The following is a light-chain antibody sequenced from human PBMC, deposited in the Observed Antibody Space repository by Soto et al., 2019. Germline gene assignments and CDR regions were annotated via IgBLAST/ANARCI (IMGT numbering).Light chain of an antibody. J-gene: IGKJ4*01. Sequence: DIQMIQSPSSLSASVGDRVTIYCPASQSIARHLNWYQQKPGATPTLLIYTASNLQSDVPSRFSASGSERDFTLTISDLQPEDFAIYYCQQGHNAPLTFGGGTKLEIK. CDR1: QSIARH. CDR3: QQGHNAPLT. CDR2: TAS. V-gene: IGKV1-39*01.